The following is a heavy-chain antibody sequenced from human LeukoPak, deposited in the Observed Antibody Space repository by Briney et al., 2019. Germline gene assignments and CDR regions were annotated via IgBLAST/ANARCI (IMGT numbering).Heavy chain of an antibody. CDR3: ARGSSSWSGWFDP. Sequence: ASVKVSCKASGYTFTGYYMHWVRQAPGQGLEWMGWINPNSGGTDYAQKFQGRVTMTRDTSISTAYMELSRLRSDDTAVYYCARGSSSWSGWFDPWGQGTLVTVSS. D-gene: IGHD6-13*01. V-gene: IGHV1-2*02. J-gene: IGHJ5*02. CDR2: INPNSGGT. CDR1: GYTFTGYY.